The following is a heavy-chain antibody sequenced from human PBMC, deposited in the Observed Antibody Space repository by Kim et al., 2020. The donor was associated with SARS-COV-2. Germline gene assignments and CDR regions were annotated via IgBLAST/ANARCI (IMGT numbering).Heavy chain of an antibody. D-gene: IGHD3-22*01. J-gene: IGHJ4*02. V-gene: IGHV4-34*01. Sequence: SETLSLTCAVYGGSFSGYYWSWIRQPPGKGLEWIGEINHSGSTNYNPSLKSRVTISVDTSKNQFSLKLSSVTAADTAVYYCARVGGRRNYYDSSPGVVDYWGQGTLVTVSS. CDR2: INHSGST. CDR3: ARVGGRRNYYDSSPGVVDY. CDR1: GGSFSGYY.